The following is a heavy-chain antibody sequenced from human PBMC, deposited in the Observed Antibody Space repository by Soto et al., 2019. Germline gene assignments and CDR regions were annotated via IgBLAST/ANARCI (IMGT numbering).Heavy chain of an antibody. CDR1: GGSISSSNW. D-gene: IGHD3-10*01. J-gene: IGHJ2*01. V-gene: IGHV4-4*02. Sequence: SETLSLTCAVSGGSISSSNWWSWVRQPPGKGLEWIGEIYHSGSTNYNPSLKSRGTISVDKSKNQFSLKLSSVTAADTAVYYCARDRGTTMVRGPKGLRSLDLWRRAIMVTVTS. CDR2: IYHSGST. CDR3: ARDRGTTMVRGPKGLRSLDL.